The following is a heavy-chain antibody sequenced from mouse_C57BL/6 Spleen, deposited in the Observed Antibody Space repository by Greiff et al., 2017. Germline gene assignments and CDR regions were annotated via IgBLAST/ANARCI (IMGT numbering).Heavy chain of an antibody. CDR1: GYAFSSSW. D-gene: IGHD1-1*01. CDR2: IYPGDGDT. V-gene: IGHV1-82*01. CDR3: ARKGGLRGDYAMDY. J-gene: IGHJ4*01. Sequence: VMLVESGPELVKPGASVKISCKASGYAFSSSWMNWVKQRPGKGLEWIGRIYPGDGDTNYNGKFKGKATMTADKSSSTAYMQLSSLTSEDSAVYFCARKGGLRGDYAMDYWGQGTSVTVSS.